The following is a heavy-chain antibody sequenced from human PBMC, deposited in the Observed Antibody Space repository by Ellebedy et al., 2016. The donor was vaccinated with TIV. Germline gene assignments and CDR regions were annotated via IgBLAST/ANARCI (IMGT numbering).Heavy chain of an antibody. CDR2: ISAYNGNT. Sequence: AASVKVSCKASGYTFTSYYMHWVRQAPGQGLEWMGWISAYNGNTNYAQKLQGRVTMTTDTSTSTAYMELRSLRSDDTAVYYCASVVTQRGYYYYGMDVWGQGTTVTVSS. V-gene: IGHV1-18*04. CDR3: ASVVTQRGYYYYGMDV. D-gene: IGHD4-23*01. CDR1: GYTFTSYY. J-gene: IGHJ6*02.